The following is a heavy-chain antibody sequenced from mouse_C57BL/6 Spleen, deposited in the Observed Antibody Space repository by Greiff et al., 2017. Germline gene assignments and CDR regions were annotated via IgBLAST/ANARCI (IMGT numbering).Heavy chain of an antibody. CDR2: IDPENGDT. Sequence: VQLQQSGAELVRPGASVKLSCTASGFNIKDDYMHWVKQRPEQGLEWIGWIDPENGDTEYASKFQGKATISADTSSNTAYLQLSSLTSEYTAVYYCTTGYHGGLAYWGQGTLVTVSA. CDR1: GFNIKDDY. V-gene: IGHV14-4*01. CDR3: TTGYHGGLAY. J-gene: IGHJ3*01.